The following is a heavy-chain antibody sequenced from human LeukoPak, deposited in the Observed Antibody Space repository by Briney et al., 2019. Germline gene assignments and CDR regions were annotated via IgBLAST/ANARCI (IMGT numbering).Heavy chain of an antibody. J-gene: IGHJ6*03. CDR3: ARHGGISSGYYYYYYMDV. V-gene: IGHV4-39*01. CDR2: IYYSGST. D-gene: IGHD3-22*01. CDR1: GGSISSGSHH. Sequence: SETLSLTCCVSGGSISSGSHHWGGIRQPPGKGLEWIGSIYYSGSTHYNPSLKSRVTISVDTSKNQFSLKLSSVTAADTAVYYCARHGGISSGYYYYYYMDVWGKGTTVTVSS.